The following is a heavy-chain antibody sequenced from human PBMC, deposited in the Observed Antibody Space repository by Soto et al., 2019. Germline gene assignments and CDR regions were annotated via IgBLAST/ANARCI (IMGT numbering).Heavy chain of an antibody. D-gene: IGHD3-3*01. CDR2: IYPGDSDT. CDR1: GYSFTSFW. Sequence: PGESLKISCXGSGYSFTSFWIGWVRQMPGKGLEWMGIIYPGDSDTRYSPSFQGQVTISADKSITTAYLQWSSLKASDTAMYFCAGLPGTYDFWSRGNWFDPWGQGALVTVSS. J-gene: IGHJ5*02. CDR3: AGLPGTYDFWSRGNWFDP. V-gene: IGHV5-51*01.